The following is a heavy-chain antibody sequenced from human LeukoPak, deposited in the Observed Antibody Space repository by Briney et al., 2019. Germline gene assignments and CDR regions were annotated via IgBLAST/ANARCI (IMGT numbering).Heavy chain of an antibody. CDR1: GGSINFNH. D-gene: IGHD3-3*01. Sequence: SETLSLTCSVSGGSINFNHWSWIRQPAGKGLEWIGYIYQSGRTNYNPSLKSRVTISVDTSKNQFSLQLRSVTAADTAVYYCANEWSAFDFWGQGTMVTVSS. CDR3: ANEWSAFDF. CDR2: IYQSGRT. J-gene: IGHJ3*01. V-gene: IGHV4-59*01.